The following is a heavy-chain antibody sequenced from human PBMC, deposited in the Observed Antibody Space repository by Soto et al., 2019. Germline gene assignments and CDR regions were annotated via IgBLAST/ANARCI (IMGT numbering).Heavy chain of an antibody. CDR2: INAGNGHI. V-gene: IGHV1-3*01. CDR1: GYTFRKYG. Sequence: QVQLVQSGAEVKKPGASVKVSCKASGYTFRKYGIHWVRQAPGQRPEWLGWINAGNGHIKYSQKFQDRVTITGDTSASTAYMELSRLRSEDTAVYYCARDGAVGGNINFDYWGQGTMVSVSS. D-gene: IGHD6-19*01. CDR3: ARDGAVGGNINFDY. J-gene: IGHJ4*02.